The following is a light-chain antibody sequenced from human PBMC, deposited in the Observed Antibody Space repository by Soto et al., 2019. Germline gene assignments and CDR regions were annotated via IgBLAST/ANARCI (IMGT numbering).Light chain of an antibody. V-gene: IGKV3-15*01. CDR3: QQYNNWLELT. Sequence: EIVMTQSPATLSVSPGERATLSCRASQSVSSNLAWYQQKPGQAPRLLIYGASTRATGIPARFSGSGSGTECTLTISSLQSEDFAVYYCQQYNNWLELTFGGGTKVEIK. CDR2: GAS. CDR1: QSVSSN. J-gene: IGKJ4*01.